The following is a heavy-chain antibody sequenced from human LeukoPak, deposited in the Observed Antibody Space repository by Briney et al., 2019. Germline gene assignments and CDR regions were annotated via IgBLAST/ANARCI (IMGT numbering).Heavy chain of an antibody. CDR2: IRYDGSNK. V-gene: IGHV3-30*02. Sequence: GVSLRLSCAASGFTFSSYGMHWVRQAPGKGLEWVAFIRYDGSNKYYADSVKGRFTISRDNSKNTLYLQMNSLRAEDTAVYYCEKVLSTSYHGAFDYWGQGTLVTVSS. CDR3: EKVLSTSYHGAFDY. J-gene: IGHJ4*02. D-gene: IGHD2-2*01. CDR1: GFTFSSYG.